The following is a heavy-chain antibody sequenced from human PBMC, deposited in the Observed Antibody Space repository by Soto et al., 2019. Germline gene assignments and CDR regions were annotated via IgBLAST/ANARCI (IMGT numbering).Heavy chain of an antibody. V-gene: IGHV4-38-2*01. CDR3: ARVFKYYYDSSGPSGAFDI. D-gene: IGHD3-22*01. Sequence: NPSETLSLTCAVSGYSISSGYYRGWIRQPPGKGLEWIGSIYHSGSTYYNPSLKSRVTISVDTSKNQFSLKLSSVTAADTAVYYCARVFKYYYDSSGPSGAFDIWGQGTMVTVSS. CDR1: GYSISSGYY. J-gene: IGHJ3*02. CDR2: IYHSGST.